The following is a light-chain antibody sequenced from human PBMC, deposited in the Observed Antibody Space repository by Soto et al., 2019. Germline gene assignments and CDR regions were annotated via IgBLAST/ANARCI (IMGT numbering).Light chain of an antibody. V-gene: IGKV3-20*01. CDR1: QSVSSSY. CDR2: GAS. CDR3: QQYSSLPRT. J-gene: IGKJ1*01. Sequence: EIVLTQSPGNLSLSPGERATLSCRASQSVSSSYLAWYQQKPGQAPRLLIYGASSRATGIPDRFSGSGSGTDFTLTISRLEPEDFAVYYCQQYSSLPRTFGQGTEVEIK.